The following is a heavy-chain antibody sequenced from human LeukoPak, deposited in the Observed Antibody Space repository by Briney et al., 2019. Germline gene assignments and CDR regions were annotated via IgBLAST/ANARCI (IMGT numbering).Heavy chain of an antibody. J-gene: IGHJ4*02. V-gene: IGHV3-23*01. D-gene: IGHD3-3*01. Sequence: QPGGSLRLSCAASGFTFSSYEMNWVRQAPGKGLEWVSGFESSGDGTYYVESVKGRFTISRDNSENTVYLQMNSVRAEDTAVYYCARGSGYSHWGQGTLVTVSS. CDR2: FESSGDGT. CDR3: ARGSGYSH. CDR1: GFTFSSYE.